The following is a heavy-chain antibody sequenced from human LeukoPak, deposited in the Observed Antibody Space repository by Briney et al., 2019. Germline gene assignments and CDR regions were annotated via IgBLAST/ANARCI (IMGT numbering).Heavy chain of an antibody. CDR2: INPSGGST. V-gene: IGHV1-46*01. CDR1: GYPFSSFY. D-gene: IGHD2/OR15-2a*01. Sequence: ASVKLSCKAVGYPFSSFYIHWVRQAPDQGLEWMGLINPSGGSTTFAERFQGRVAMTTDRSTDTVYMELRSLKSEDTAFYYCARILRRHGTTFDYWGQGTLVTVSS. CDR3: ARILRRHGTTFDY. J-gene: IGHJ4*02.